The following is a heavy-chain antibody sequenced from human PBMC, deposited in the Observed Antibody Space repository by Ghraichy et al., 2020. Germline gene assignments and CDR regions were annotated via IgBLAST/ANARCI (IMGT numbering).Heavy chain of an antibody. Sequence: GGSLRLSCSASGFTFNRHAMTWVRQAPGKGLAWVSSISGGGETTFYADSVKGRFTIARDNSKNTLYLQMHSLRADDTAIYYCATDPDFTYNWGDDDFWGQGTLVTVSS. CDR2: ISGGGETT. V-gene: IGHV3-23*01. CDR1: GFTFNRHA. CDR3: ATDPDFTYNWGDDDF. J-gene: IGHJ4*02. D-gene: IGHD1-20*01.